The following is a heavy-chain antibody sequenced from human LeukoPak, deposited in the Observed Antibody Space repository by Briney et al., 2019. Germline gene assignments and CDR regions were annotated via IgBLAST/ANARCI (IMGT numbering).Heavy chain of an antibody. V-gene: IGHV4-59*01. D-gene: IGHD2-15*01. J-gene: IGHJ4*02. CDR1: GGSISSYY. Sequence: SETLSLTCTVSGGSISSYYWSWIRQPPGKGLEWIGYIYYSGSTKYNPSLTSRVTISVDTSKNQFSLKLSSVTAADTAVFYCAREAYCSGGSCYYFDYWGQGTLVTVSS. CDR3: AREAYCSGGSCYYFDY. CDR2: IYYSGST.